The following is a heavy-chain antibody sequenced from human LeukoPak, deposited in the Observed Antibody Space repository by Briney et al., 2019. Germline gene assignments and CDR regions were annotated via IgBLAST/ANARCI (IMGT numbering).Heavy chain of an antibody. J-gene: IGHJ6*03. D-gene: IGHD2-2*01. CDR3: ATSTTCYALSGCYYHYMDV. CDR2: IYSAGST. V-gene: IGHV3-53*01. Sequence: GGSLRLSCAASGFTVSSNYMSWVRQAPGKGLEWVSVIYSAGSTYYADSVKGRFTISRDNSKNTLYLQMNSLRAEDTAVYYCATSTTCYALSGCYYHYMDVWGKGTTVTVSS. CDR1: GFTVSSNY.